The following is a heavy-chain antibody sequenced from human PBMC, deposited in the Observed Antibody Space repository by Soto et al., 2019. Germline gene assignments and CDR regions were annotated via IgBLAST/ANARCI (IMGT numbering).Heavy chain of an antibody. Sequence: SETLSVTCTVAGGSISSYYWSWIRQPPGKGLEWIGYIYYSGSTNYNPSLKSRVTISVDTSKNQFSLKLSSVTAADTAVYYCARHLVPTRRTSCYDYWGQGTLVTVSS. CDR1: GGSISSYY. V-gene: IGHV4-59*08. D-gene: IGHD2-2*01. CDR2: IYYSGST. J-gene: IGHJ4*02. CDR3: ARHLVPTRRTSCYDY.